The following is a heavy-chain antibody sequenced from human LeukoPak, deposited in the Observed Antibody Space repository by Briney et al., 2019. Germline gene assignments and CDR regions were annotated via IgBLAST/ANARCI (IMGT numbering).Heavy chain of an antibody. CDR1: GYTFTSYG. V-gene: IGHV1-18*01. CDR3: ARICPREGAKSKSLDY. CDR2: ISAYNGNI. J-gene: IGHJ4*02. Sequence: ASVKVSCKASGYTFTSYGISWVRQAPGQGLEWMGWISAYNGNINYAQKLQGRVTMTTDTSTSTAYMELRSLRSDDTAVYYCARICPREGAKSKSLDYWGQGTLVTVSS.